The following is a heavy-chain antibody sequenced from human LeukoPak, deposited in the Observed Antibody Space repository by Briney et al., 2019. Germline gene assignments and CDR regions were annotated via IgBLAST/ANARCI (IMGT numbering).Heavy chain of an antibody. Sequence: GGSLRLSCAASGFTFSTYEMNWVRQAPGKGLEWVSYISNGDGTIKYADSVKGRFTISRDNAKNSLYLQMNSLRVEDTAVYYCARVGYSRSWHSGSAFDIWSQGTMVTVSS. D-gene: IGHD6-13*01. CDR2: ISNGDGTI. V-gene: IGHV3-48*03. CDR3: ARVGYSRSWHSGSAFDI. J-gene: IGHJ3*02. CDR1: GFTFSTYE.